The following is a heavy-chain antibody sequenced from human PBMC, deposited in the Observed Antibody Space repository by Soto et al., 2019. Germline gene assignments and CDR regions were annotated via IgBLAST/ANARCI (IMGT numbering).Heavy chain of an antibody. J-gene: IGHJ4*02. CDR3: ARPRGAVGTFLDY. CDR2: IYSDSGT. Sequence: EVQLVESGGGLVQPGGSLRLSCAASGFTVSENYMSWVRQAPGKGLEWVSIIYSDSGTDYAGSVKGRFTISRDNSKNTLYLQMNSLRDEDTAVYYCARPRGAVGTFLDYWGQGTLVTVSS. D-gene: IGHD3-10*01. V-gene: IGHV3-66*04. CDR1: GFTVSENY.